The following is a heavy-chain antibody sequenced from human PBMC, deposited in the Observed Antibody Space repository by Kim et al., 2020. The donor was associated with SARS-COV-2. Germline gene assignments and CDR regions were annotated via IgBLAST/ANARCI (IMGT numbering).Heavy chain of an antibody. V-gene: IGHV4-39*01. Sequence: SETLSLTCTVSGGSITSSPYYWGWIRQPPGKGLEWIGSISYSGSTFYNPSLKSRVTLSVDTSKNQFSLKLSSVVAADTSVYYCARQTPRGYNLYDINHWG. CDR1: GGSITSSPYY. CDR3: ARQTPRGYNLYDINH. CDR2: ISYSGST. D-gene: IGHD5-12*01. J-gene: IGHJ1*01.